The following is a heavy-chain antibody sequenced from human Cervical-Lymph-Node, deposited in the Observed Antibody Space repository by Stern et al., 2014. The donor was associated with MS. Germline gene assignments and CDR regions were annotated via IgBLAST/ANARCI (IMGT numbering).Heavy chain of an antibody. CDR2: IFPVFGTP. J-gene: IGHJ5*02. Sequence: QLVQSGAEVTKPGSSVKVSCKASGGTFSKFPSSWVRQAPGQGLGWMGGIFPVFGTPTYAQEFRGSVTITADVSTSTVYMELSSLRSDDTAVYYCALSAETSDRWYSLGYDLWGQGTLVTVSS. V-gene: IGHV1-69*01. D-gene: IGHD6-13*01. CDR1: GGTFSKFP. CDR3: ALSAETSDRWYSLGYDL.